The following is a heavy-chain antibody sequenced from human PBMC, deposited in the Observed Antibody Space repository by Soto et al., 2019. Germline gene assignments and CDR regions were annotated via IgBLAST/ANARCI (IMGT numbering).Heavy chain of an antibody. V-gene: IGHV4-34*01. CDR3: ARWGDYYDSSGYYL. CDR2: INHSGST. Sequence: SGTLFLPRAVFGGSFRGFYWGWIRPPPGKGLEWIGEINHSGSTNYNPSLKSRVTISVDTSKNQFSLKLSSVTAADTAVYYCARWGDYYDSSGYYLWGQGTLVTVSS. CDR1: GGSFRGFY. J-gene: IGHJ5*02. D-gene: IGHD3-22*01.